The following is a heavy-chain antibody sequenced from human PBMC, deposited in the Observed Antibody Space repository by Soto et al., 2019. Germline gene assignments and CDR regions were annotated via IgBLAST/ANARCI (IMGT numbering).Heavy chain of an antibody. CDR2: ISYDGSAK. CDR1: GFNFRSYG. J-gene: IGHJ4*02. V-gene: IGHV3-30*18. CDR3: AKDEGAEDDILAGYPLFDY. Sequence: QVQLVESGGGVVQPGRSLRLSCAASGFNFRSYGMHWVRQAPGKGLEWVAVISYDGSAKWYVDSVKGRFTISSDTSKNILYLQMNSLRAEDTAVYYCAKDEGAEDDILAGYPLFDYRGQGILVTVSS. D-gene: IGHD3-9*01.